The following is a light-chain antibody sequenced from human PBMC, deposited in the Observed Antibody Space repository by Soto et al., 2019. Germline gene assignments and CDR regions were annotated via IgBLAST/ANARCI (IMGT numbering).Light chain of an antibody. J-gene: IGKJ4*01. Sequence: IQLTQSPSSLSASVGDRVTITCWASQGINSYLAWYQQAPGKAPKLLIYGASTLQRGVPSRFSGSGSGTDFTLTISSLQPEDFATYYCQQLNSYPSFGGGTKVEIK. CDR2: GAS. V-gene: IGKV1-9*01. CDR1: QGINSY. CDR3: QQLNSYPS.